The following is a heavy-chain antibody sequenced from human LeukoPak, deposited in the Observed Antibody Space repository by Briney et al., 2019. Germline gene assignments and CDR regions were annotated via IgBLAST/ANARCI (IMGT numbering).Heavy chain of an antibody. Sequence: PGGSLRLSCAVSGFTVSSNYMSWVRQAPGKGLEWVSVIYRIGDTYYADSVKGRFTISRDTSKNTVYLQMNSLRAEDTAMYYCARAGLRRPYDYWGQGALVTVSS. CDR2: IYRIGDT. CDR1: GFTVSSNY. J-gene: IGHJ4*02. V-gene: IGHV3-53*01. D-gene: IGHD3-16*01. CDR3: ARAGLRRPYDY.